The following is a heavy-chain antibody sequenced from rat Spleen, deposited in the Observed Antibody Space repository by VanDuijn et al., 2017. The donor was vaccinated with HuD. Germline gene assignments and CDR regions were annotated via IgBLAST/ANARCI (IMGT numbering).Heavy chain of an antibody. J-gene: IGHJ2*01. CDR1: GFTYSNYV. CDR3: AKDMTGFGVDYFDY. CDR2: ISTGGDNS. Sequence: EVQLVESGGGLVQPGRSLKLSCAASGFTYSNYVMAWVRQAPTKGREWVASISTGGDNSYYRDSVKGRFTISRDNAKTTLYLQMDSLRSEDTATYYCAKDMTGFGVDYFDYWGQGVMVTVSS. V-gene: IGHV5S13*01. D-gene: IGHD4-3*01.